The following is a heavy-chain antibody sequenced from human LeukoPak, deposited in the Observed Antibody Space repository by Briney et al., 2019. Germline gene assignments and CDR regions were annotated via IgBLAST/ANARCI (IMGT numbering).Heavy chain of an antibody. CDR3: ARYGSGSYYTPITFEY. J-gene: IGHJ4*02. Sequence: SETLSLTCAVYGGSFSGYYWSWIRQPPGKGLEWIGEINHSGSTNYNPSLKSRVTISVDTSKNQFSLKLSSVTAADTAVYYCARYGSGSYYTPITFEYWGQGTLVTVSS. V-gene: IGHV4-34*01. CDR2: INHSGST. D-gene: IGHD3-10*01. CDR1: GGSFSGYY.